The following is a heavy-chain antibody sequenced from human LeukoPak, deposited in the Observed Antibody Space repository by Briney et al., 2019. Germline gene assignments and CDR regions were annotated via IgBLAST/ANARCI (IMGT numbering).Heavy chain of an antibody. D-gene: IGHD1-26*01. Sequence: SETLSLTCTVSGGFKSRWYWRWIRHPPGKGVEGIGYIYYSGSTNYNPSLKSRVTISVDTSKHQFSLKLSSVTAADTAVYYCERGGWEGFDYWGQGTLVTVSS. CDR1: GGFKSRWY. CDR2: IYYSGST. CDR3: ERGGWEGFDY. V-gene: IGHV4-59*01. J-gene: IGHJ4*02.